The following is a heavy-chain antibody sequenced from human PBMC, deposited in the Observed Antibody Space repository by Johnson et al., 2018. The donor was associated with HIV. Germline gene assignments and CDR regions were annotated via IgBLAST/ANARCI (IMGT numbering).Heavy chain of an antibody. CDR3: ARAPYNWNLGLFDAFDV. CDR1: GFTVSSIY. V-gene: IGHV3-11*04. J-gene: IGHJ3*01. CDR2: LSGSGFDT. D-gene: IGHD1-7*01. Sequence: QVQLVESGGGVVQPGRSLRLSCAASGFTVSSIYMSWIRQAPGKGLEWLSYLSGSGFDTSYADPVMGSFTISRDNAKNSLFLQMNGLRAEDTAVYYCARAPYNWNLGLFDAFDVWGQGTKVTVSS.